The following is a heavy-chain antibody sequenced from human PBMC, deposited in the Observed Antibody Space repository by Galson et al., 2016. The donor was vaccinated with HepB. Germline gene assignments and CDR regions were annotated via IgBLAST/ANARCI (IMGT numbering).Heavy chain of an antibody. J-gene: IGHJ5*02. V-gene: IGHV3-53*01. CDR2: IYPDGRT. CDR3: ATNSGYHDSNWFDP. Sequence: VRQAPGKGLEWVTDIYPDGRTYYADRVKGRFTISRDNSKNTLYLQMNSLRAEDTAVYYCATNSGYHDSNWFDPWGQGTLVTVSS. D-gene: IGHD3-22*01.